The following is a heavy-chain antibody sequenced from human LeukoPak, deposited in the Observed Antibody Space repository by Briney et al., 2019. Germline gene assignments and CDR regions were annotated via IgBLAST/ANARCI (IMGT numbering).Heavy chain of an antibody. CDR2: ISSYGGST. V-gene: IGHV3-64*04. J-gene: IGHJ3*01. CDR3: AKDLYDFWSSYYPRSPGV. D-gene: IGHD3-3*01. CDR1: GFTFSTYA. Sequence: GGSLRLSCSASGFTFSTYAMHWVRQAPGKGLEYVSAISSYGGSTYYADSVKGRFTISRDNSKNSLYLQMNSLRTEDTALYYCAKDLYDFWSSYYPRSPGVWGQGTMVTVSS.